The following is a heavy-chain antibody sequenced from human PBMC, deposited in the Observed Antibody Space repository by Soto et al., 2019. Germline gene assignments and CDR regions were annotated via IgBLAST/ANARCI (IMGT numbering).Heavy chain of an antibody. D-gene: IGHD1-20*01. Sequence: QITLKESGPTLVNPTQTLTLTCTFSGLSLSTSAVSVGWIRQPPGKALEWLALIYGDDDKRYSPSLKSRLTITKDTSKNQVVLTMTNMDPVDTATYFCVHRLRYDVPYNFDFWGQGTLVTVSS. V-gene: IGHV2-5*02. CDR3: VHRLRYDVPYNFDF. J-gene: IGHJ4*02. CDR2: IYGDDDK. CDR1: GLSLSTSAVS.